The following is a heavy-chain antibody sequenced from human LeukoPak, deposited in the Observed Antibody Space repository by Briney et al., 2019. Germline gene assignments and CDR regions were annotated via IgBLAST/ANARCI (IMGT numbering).Heavy chain of an antibody. CDR1: GYAFRTYG. Sequence: ASVKVSCKASGYAFRTYGISWVRQAVGQGLEWMGWISVYNDDTHYAQKFQGRLSMTTDTSRSTVYMELRSLRSDDTAVYFCARSTQLPSEYFNGMDAWGQGTTVTVSS. CDR3: ARSTQLPSEYFNGMDA. V-gene: IGHV1-18*01. J-gene: IGHJ6*02. D-gene: IGHD5-24*01. CDR2: ISVYNDDT.